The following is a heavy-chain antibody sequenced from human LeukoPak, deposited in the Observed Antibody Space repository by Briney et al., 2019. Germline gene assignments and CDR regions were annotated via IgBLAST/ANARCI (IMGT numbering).Heavy chain of an antibody. CDR3: AMYDSNDGYFQQ. CDR1: GYSISSSTNW. Sequence: PSETLSLTCGVSGYSISSSTNWWGWIRQPPGKGLEWIGYIHYTGNSHYNPSLKSRVTMSVDTSKNQFSLKLSSVTTVDTAVYHCAMYDSNDGYFQQWGQGTLVTVSS. CDR2: IHYTGNS. V-gene: IGHV4-28*01. D-gene: IGHD3-22*01. J-gene: IGHJ1*01.